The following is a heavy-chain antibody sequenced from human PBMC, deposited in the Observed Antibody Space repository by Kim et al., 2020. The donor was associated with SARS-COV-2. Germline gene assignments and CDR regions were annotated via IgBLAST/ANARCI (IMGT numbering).Heavy chain of an antibody. J-gene: IGHJ3*02. Sequence: GGSLRLSCAASGFTVSSSYMSWVRQAPGKGLEWVSVIYTGGSTYYADSVKGRFTISRDNSKNTLYLQMNSLRAEDTAVYHCARESLALGAFDMWGQGTMVTVSS. CDR1: GFTVSSSY. V-gene: IGHV3-66*01. CDR3: ARESLALGAFDM. CDR2: IYTGGST.